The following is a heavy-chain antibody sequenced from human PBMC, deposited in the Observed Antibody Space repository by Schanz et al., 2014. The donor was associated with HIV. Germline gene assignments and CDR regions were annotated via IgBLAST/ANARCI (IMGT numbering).Heavy chain of an antibody. CDR1: GYTFIDYY. J-gene: IGHJ5*02. V-gene: IGHV1-2*02. D-gene: IGHD3-10*01. Sequence: QVQLVQSGAEVKKPGASVKVSCKASGYTFIDYYIHWVRQAPGQGPEWMGWIKPNSGGTYYAQKFRGRVTMTRDTSTSTVYMELSSLRSEDTAMYYCAANNYYGSGSSYAWGQGTLVTVSS. CDR3: AANNYYGSGSSYA. CDR2: IKPNSGGT.